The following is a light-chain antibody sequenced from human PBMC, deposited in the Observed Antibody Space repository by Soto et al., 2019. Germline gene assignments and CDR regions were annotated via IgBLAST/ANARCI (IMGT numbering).Light chain of an antibody. CDR2: DTS. V-gene: IGKV3-20*01. Sequence: EIVLTQSPGTLSLSPGERATLSCRASQSVSSSYLAWYQQTPGQAPRLPVYDTSYRATGVPDRFSGSGSGTDFTLTISRLEPEDSAVYYCQQYDSSPWTFGQGTKVDIK. CDR3: QQYDSSPWT. CDR1: QSVSSSY. J-gene: IGKJ1*01.